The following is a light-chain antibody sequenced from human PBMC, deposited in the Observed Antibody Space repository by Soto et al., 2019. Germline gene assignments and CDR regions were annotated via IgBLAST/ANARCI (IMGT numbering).Light chain of an antibody. CDR3: CSFAGSGTWV. J-gene: IGLJ3*02. CDR1: SSDVGGYMY. CDR2: DVS. V-gene: IGLV2-11*01. Sequence: QSALTQPRSVSGSPGQSVTISCTGTSSDVGGYMYVSWYQQHPGKAPKLLIYDVSKRPSGVPDRFSGSKSGNTASLTISGLQAEAEVDYYCCSFAGSGTWVFGGGTKLTVL.